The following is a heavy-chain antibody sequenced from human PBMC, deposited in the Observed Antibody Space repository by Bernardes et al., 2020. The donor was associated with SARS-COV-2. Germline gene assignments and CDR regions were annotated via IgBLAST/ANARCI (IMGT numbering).Heavy chain of an antibody. CDR2: IKQDGSEE. J-gene: IGHJ4*02. CDR3: AKGGWYPDH. Sequence: GSLRLSCAASGFIFSSSWMSWVRQAPGKVLEWVAYIKQDGSEEYYVDSVKGRFTISRDNAKNSLYLQMNSLRVDDTAVYYCAKGGWYPDHWGQGTLVTVS. V-gene: IGHV3-7*04. D-gene: IGHD6-19*01. CDR1: GFIFSSSW.